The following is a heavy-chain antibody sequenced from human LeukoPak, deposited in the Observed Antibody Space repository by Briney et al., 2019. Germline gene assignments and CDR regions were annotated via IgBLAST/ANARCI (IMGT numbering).Heavy chain of an antibody. D-gene: IGHD1-7*01. V-gene: IGHV4-61*08. CDR2: IYYSGST. CDR1: GGSISSGDYY. CDR3: AREPPPDITGTPSPFDY. Sequence: SETLSLTCTVSGGSISSGDYYWRWIRQPPGTGLEWIGYIYYSGSTYYNPSLKSRVTMSVDTSKNQFSLKLSSVTAADTAVYYCAREPPPDITGTPSPFDYWGQGTLVTVSS. J-gene: IGHJ4*02.